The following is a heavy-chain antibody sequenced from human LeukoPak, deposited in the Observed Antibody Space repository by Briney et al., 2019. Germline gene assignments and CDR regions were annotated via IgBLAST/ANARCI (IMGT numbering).Heavy chain of an antibody. D-gene: IGHD5-24*01. Sequence: GGSLRLSCAASGFTFSSYSMNWVRQAPGKGLEWISYISSSSGTVYYADSVKGRFTIPRDNAKNSLYLQMNSLRAEDTAVYYCASSRANYDYWGQGTLVTVSS. CDR2: ISSSSGTV. CDR1: GFTFSSYS. CDR3: ASSRANYDY. J-gene: IGHJ4*02. V-gene: IGHV3-48*04.